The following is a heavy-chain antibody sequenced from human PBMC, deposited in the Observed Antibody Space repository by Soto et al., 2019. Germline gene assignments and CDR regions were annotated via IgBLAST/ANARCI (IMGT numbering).Heavy chain of an antibody. CDR1: GYSFTSYL. CDR2: IYPGDSDT. Sequence: XESLKISXQGSGYSFTSYLLVWVRQMPGKGLEWMGIIYPGDSDTRYSPSFQGQVTISADKSISTDYLQWSSLKASDTAMYYCARSLEYGGARAFDIWGQGTMVTVSS. V-gene: IGHV5-51*01. CDR3: ARSLEYGGARAFDI. D-gene: IGHD4-17*01. J-gene: IGHJ3*02.